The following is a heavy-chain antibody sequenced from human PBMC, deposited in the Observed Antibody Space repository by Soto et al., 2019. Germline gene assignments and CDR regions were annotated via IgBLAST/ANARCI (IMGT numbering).Heavy chain of an antibody. CDR1: GGTFSSYA. J-gene: IGHJ6*02. Sequence: SVKVSCKASGGTFSSYAISWVRQAPGQGLEWMGGIIPIFGTANYAQKFQGRVTITADESTSTAYMELSSLRSEDTAVYYCARMSVFGVAIPSMDVWGQGIPGHLLL. D-gene: IGHD3-3*01. CDR3: ARMSVFGVAIPSMDV. CDR2: IIPIFGTA. V-gene: IGHV1-69*13.